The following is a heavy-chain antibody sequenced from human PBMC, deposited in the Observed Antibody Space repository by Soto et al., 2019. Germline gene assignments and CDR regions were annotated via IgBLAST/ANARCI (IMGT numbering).Heavy chain of an antibody. V-gene: IGHV3-23*01. J-gene: IGHJ3*02. CDR1: GFSLSDYA. CDR2: ISGSGGST. CDR3: ANTQRDIVVVPAAPYDAFDI. D-gene: IGHD2-2*01. Sequence: GGSLRHSCVASGFSLSDYAVNWVRQAPGKGLEWVSAISGSGGSTYYADPGKGRFTISRDNSKNTLYLQMNSLRAEDTAVYYCANTQRDIVVVPAAPYDAFDIWGQGTMVTVSS.